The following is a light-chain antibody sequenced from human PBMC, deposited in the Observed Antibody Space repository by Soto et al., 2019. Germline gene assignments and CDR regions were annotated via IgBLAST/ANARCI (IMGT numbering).Light chain of an antibody. CDR2: GNN. J-gene: IGLJ2*01. CDR1: SSNIGSYT. CDR3: AAWDYSLNGVV. Sequence: QPVLTQPPSASGTPGQRVTISCSGSSSNIGSYTVYWYQQFPGTAPKLLIYGNNQRPSGVPDRFSGSKSGTSAFLAISGLQSEDEADYYCAAWDYSLNGVVFGGGTKLTVL. V-gene: IGLV1-44*01.